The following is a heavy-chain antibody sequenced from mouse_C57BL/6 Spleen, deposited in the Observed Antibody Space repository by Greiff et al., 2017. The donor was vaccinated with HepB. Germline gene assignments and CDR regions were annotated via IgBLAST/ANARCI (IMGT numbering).Heavy chain of an antibody. J-gene: IGHJ2*01. CDR1: GFTFSDYG. D-gene: IGHD2-3*01. CDR3: AREGLGLLYYFDY. V-gene: IGHV5-17*01. Sequence: EVMLVESGGGLVKPGGSLKLSCAASGFTFSDYGMHWVRQAPEKGLEWVAYISSGSSTIYYADTVKGRFTISRDNAKNTLFLQMTSLRSEDTAMYYCAREGLGLLYYFDYWGQGTTLTVSS. CDR2: ISSGSSTI.